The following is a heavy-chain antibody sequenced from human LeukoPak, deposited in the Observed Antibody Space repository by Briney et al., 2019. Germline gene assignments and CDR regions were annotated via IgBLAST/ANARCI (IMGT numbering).Heavy chain of an antibody. V-gene: IGHV4-59*01. CDR3: ARGFRRSPYGSDY. J-gene: IGHJ4*02. Sequence: PSETLSLTCTVSGGSISSYYWSWIRQPPGKGLEWIGYIYYSGSTNYNPSLKSRVTISVDTSKNQFSLKLSSVTAADTAVYYCARGFRRSPYGSDYWGQGTLVTVSS. CDR2: IYYSGST. D-gene: IGHD3-16*01. CDR1: GGSISSYY.